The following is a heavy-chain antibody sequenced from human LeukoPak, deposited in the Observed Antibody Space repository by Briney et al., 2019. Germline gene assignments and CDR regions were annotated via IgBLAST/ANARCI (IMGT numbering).Heavy chain of an antibody. J-gene: IGHJ6*04. V-gene: IGHV1-69*13. CDR2: IITILRTP. CDR1: GGTFTIYT. CDR3: AGGLIRGVIRPHYYYAMDV. D-gene: IGHD3-10*01. Sequence: GAAVKVSCKASGGTFTIYTISWVRQAPGQGRGWMGGIITILRTPNYAQKFQGRVTITADESTTTAYMELSSLRSEDTAVYYCAGGLIRGVIRPHYYYAMDVWGKGTTVTVSS.